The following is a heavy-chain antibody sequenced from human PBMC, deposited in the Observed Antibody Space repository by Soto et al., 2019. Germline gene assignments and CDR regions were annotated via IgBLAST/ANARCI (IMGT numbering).Heavy chain of an antibody. CDR3: ARGSVASAAEPTGMDV. CDR1: GYTFTAYY. Sequence: QVQLVQSGAEVKKPGASVKVSCKASGYTFTAYYIHWGRQAPGQEFEWMGWIRPNGGSTDFAREFQGRFTMTWDTSISTAYMDLSSLRSDDTAVYYCARGSVASAAEPTGMDVWGQGTTVTVSS. J-gene: IGHJ6*02. D-gene: IGHD6-13*01. CDR2: IRPNGGST. V-gene: IGHV1-2*02.